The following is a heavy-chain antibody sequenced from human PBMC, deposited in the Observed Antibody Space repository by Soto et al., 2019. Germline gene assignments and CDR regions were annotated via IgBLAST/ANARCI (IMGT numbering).Heavy chain of an antibody. CDR3: ARGRDTYYDILTRERGAFDI. CDR1: GGSISSYY. J-gene: IGHJ3*02. Sequence: SETLSLTCTVSGGSISSYYWTWIRQPPGKGLEWIGYIYYSGSTYYNPSLKSRVTISVDTSKNQFSLKLSSVTAADTAVYYCARGRDTYYDILTRERGAFDIWGQGTMVTVSS. V-gene: IGHV4-59*08. D-gene: IGHD3-9*01. CDR2: IYYSGST.